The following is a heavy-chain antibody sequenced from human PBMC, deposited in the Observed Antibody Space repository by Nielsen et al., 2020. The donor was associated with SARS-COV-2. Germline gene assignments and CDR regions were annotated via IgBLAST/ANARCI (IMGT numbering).Heavy chain of an antibody. CDR3: ARNSGYTPDY. J-gene: IGHJ4*02. Sequence: SLKISCAASGFTFSSYAMHWVRQAPGKGLEWVAVISYDGSNKYYADSVKGRFTISRDNSKNTLYLQMNSLRAEDTAVYYCARNSGYTPDYWGQGTLVTVSS. CDR2: ISYDGSNK. V-gene: IGHV3-30-3*01. CDR1: GFTFSSYA. D-gene: IGHD5-18*01.